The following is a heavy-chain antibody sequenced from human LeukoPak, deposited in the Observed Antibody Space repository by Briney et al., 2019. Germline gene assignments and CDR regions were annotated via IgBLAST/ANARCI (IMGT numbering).Heavy chain of an antibody. CDR2: IYYSGST. J-gene: IGHJ4*02. CDR1: GGSISSYY. D-gene: IGHD5/OR15-5a*01. CDR3: AAYIVWEPYFDY. Sequence: PSETLSLTCTVSGGSISSYYWSWIRQPPGKGLEWIGYIYYSGSTNYNPSLKSRVTISVDTSKYQFSLKLSSVTAADTAVYYCAAYIVWEPYFDYWGQGTLVTVSS. V-gene: IGHV4-59*08.